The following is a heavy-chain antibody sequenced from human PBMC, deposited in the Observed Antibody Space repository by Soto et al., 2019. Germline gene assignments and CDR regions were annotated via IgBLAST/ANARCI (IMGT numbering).Heavy chain of an antibody. D-gene: IGHD2-2*01. Sequence: GASVKVSCKASGGTFSSYAISWVRQAPGQGLEWMGGIIPIFGTANYAQKFQGRVTITADESTSTAYMELSSLRSEDTAVYYCARGGVVVPAAIYYYYGMDVWAKGPRSPSP. CDR1: GGTFSSYA. CDR2: IIPIFGTA. V-gene: IGHV1-69*13. CDR3: ARGGVVVPAAIYYYYGMDV. J-gene: IGHJ6*02.